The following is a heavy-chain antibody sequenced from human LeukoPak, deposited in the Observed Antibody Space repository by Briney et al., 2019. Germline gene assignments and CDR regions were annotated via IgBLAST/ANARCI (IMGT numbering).Heavy chain of an antibody. CDR2: IRYDGSNK. J-gene: IGHJ4*02. Sequence: GGSLRLSCAASGFTFSSYGMHWVRQAPGKGLEWVAFIRYDGSNKYYADSVKGRFTISRDNSKNTLYLQMSSLRAEDTAVYYCAKEGIAAADYFDYWGQGTLVTVSS. CDR1: GFTFSSYG. V-gene: IGHV3-30*02. CDR3: AKEGIAAADYFDY. D-gene: IGHD6-13*01.